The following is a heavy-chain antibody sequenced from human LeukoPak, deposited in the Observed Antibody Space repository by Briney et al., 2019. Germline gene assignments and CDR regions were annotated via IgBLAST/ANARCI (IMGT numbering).Heavy chain of an antibody. J-gene: IGHJ4*02. CDR3: ARDAYGSGKGYFDY. D-gene: IGHD3-10*01. Sequence: SAYDGNTKSVEKLQGRVTMTTDTSTTTAYMELRSLRSDDTAVYYCARDAYGSGKGYFDYWGQGTLVTVSS. V-gene: IGHV1-18*01. CDR2: SAYDGNT.